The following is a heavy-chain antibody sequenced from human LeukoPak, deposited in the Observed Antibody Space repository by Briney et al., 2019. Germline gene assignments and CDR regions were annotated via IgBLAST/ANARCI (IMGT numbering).Heavy chain of an antibody. V-gene: IGHV1-46*01. D-gene: IGHD1-26*01. CDR3: ARWGGNYGRYAFDI. CDR1: GYTFTSYY. J-gene: IGHJ3*02. Sequence: APVKVSCKASGYTFTSYYMHWVRQAPGQGLEWMGIINPSGGSTSYAQRFQGRVTMTRDTSTSTVYMELYSLRSEDTAVYYCARWGGNYGRYAFDIWGQGTMVTVSS. CDR2: INPSGGST.